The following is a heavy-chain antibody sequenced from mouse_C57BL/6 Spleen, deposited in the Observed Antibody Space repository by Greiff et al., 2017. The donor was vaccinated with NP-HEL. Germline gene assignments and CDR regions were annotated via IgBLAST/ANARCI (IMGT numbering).Heavy chain of an antibody. CDR1: GYTFTSYW. V-gene: IGHV1-53*01. D-gene: IGHD3-2*02. J-gene: IGHJ3*01. Sequence: QVQLQQPGTELVKPGASVKLSCKASGYTFTSYWMHWVKQRPGQGLEWIGAIYPRSGNTYYNEKFKGKATLTADKSSSTAYMELRSLTSEDSAVYFCARGIAQATSWFAYWGQGTLVTVSA. CDR3: ARGIAQATSWFAY. CDR2: IYPRSGNT.